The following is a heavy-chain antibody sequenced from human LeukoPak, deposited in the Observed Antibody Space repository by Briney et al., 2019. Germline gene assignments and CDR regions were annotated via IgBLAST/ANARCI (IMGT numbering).Heavy chain of an antibody. CDR3: ATDRIAVAGSEFVY. D-gene: IGHD6-19*01. J-gene: IGHJ4*02. Sequence: ASVKVSCKVSGYTLTELSMHWVRQAPGKGLEWMGGFDPEDGETIYAQKFQGRVTMTEDTSTDTAYMELSSLRSEDTAVYYCATDRIAVAGSEFVYWGQGTLVTVSS. V-gene: IGHV1-24*01. CDR1: GYTLTELS. CDR2: FDPEDGET.